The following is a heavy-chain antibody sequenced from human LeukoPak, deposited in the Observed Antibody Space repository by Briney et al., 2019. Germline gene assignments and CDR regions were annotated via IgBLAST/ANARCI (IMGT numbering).Heavy chain of an antibody. V-gene: IGHV4-34*01. CDR1: GGSFSGYY. D-gene: IGHD3-3*01. Sequence: SETLSLTCAVYGGSFSGYYWSWIRQPPGKGLEWIGEINHSGSTNYNPSLKSRVTISVDTSKNQFSLKLSSVTAADTAVYYCAINVLRFLEWPDYWGQGTLVTVPS. CDR3: AINVLRFLEWPDY. J-gene: IGHJ4*02. CDR2: INHSGST.